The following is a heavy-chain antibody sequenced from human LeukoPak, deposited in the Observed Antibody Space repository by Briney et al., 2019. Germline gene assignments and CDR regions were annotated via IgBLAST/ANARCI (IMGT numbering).Heavy chain of an antibody. CDR3: AKVDTLGYYGSGSYYDY. V-gene: IGHV3-9*01. CDR2: ISWNSGSI. D-gene: IGHD3-10*01. CDR1: GFTFDDYA. Sequence: PGGSLRLSCAASGFTFDDYAMHWVRQAPGKGLEWVSGISWNSGSIGYADSVKGRFTISRDNAKNSLYLKMNSLRAEDTALYYCAKVDTLGYYGSGSYYDYWGQGTLVTVSS. J-gene: IGHJ4*02.